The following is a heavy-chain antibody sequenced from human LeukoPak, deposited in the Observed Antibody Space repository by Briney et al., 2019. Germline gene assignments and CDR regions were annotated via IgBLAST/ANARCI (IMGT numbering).Heavy chain of an antibody. J-gene: IGHJ4*02. Sequence: GGSVRLSCAASGFTFSSYWMSWVRQAPGKGLEWVANIKQDGSEKYYVDSVKGRFTISRDNAKNSLYLQMNSLRAEDTAVYYCATDDYGDYTPDYWGQGTLVTVSS. CDR3: ATDDYGDYTPDY. CDR1: GFTFSSYW. CDR2: IKQDGSEK. D-gene: IGHD4-17*01. V-gene: IGHV3-7*01.